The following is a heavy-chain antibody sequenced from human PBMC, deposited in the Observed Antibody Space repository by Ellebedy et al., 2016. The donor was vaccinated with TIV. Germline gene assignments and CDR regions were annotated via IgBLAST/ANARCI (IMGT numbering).Heavy chain of an antibody. D-gene: IGHD1-26*01. V-gene: IGHV4-59*08. CDR2: IHNKGDT. J-gene: IGHJ4*02. CDR3: ARHGKSGSYSPYFDY. CDR1: GGSLSGYY. Sequence: MPSETLSLTCTVSGGSLSGYYWSWIRQPPGKGLEWIAYIHNKGDTNYKPSLKSRVTISLDASKNQFTLKMSSVTATDTALFYCARHGKSGSYSPYFDYWGQGTLVTVSP.